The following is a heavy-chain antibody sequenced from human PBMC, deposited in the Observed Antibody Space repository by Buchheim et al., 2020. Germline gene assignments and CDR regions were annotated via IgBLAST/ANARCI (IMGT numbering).Heavy chain of an antibody. CDR1: GFTFSSYA. V-gene: IGHV3-23*04. D-gene: IGHD2/OR15-2a*01. CDR2: ISSSGSYT. J-gene: IGHJ4*02. Sequence: EVQLVESGGGLVQPGGSLRLSCAVSGFTFSSYAMSWVHQAPGKGLEWVSAISSSGSYTYYADSVKGRFTISRDNSKNPLYLQMNSLRAEETAVYYCAKFTSYGGVDYWGQGTL. CDR3: AKFTSYGGVDY.